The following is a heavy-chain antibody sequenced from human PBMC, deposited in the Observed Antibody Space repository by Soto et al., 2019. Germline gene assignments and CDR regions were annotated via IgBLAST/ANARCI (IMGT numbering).Heavy chain of an antibody. J-gene: IGHJ4*02. CDR1: GGSISSSSYY. D-gene: IGHD6-13*01. CDR3: ARQAAAGTGGGY. V-gene: IGHV4-39*01. CDR2: IYYSGST. Sequence: QLQESGPGLVKPSETLSLTCTVSGGSISSSSYYWGWIRQPPGKGLEWIGSIYYSGSTYYNPSLKSRVTISVDTSKNQFSLKLSSVTAADTAVYYCARQAAAGTGGGYWGQGTLVTVSS.